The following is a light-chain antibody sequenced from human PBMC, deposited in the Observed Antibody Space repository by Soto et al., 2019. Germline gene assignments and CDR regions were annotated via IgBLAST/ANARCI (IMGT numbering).Light chain of an antibody. J-gene: IGKJ5*01. CDR3: QQAYSFPIT. Sequence: DIQMTQSPSTLSASVGDRVTITCRASQSISSWLAWYQQKPGKAPKLLIYDASSLESGVPSRFSGSGSGTDFTLTITSLQPEDFATYYCQQAYSFPITFGQGTRLEI. V-gene: IGKV1-5*01. CDR2: DAS. CDR1: QSISSW.